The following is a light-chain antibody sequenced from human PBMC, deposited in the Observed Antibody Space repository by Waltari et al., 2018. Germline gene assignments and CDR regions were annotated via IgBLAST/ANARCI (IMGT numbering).Light chain of an antibody. V-gene: IGKV3-15*01. CDR3: QQYNNWPPGV. CDR1: QSVSSN. Sequence: ERATLSCRASQSVSSNLAWYQQKPGQAPRLLIHGASTRATGIPARFSGSGSGTEFTLTISSLQSEDFAVYYCQQYNNWPPGVFGQGTKVEIK. J-gene: IGKJ1*01. CDR2: GAS.